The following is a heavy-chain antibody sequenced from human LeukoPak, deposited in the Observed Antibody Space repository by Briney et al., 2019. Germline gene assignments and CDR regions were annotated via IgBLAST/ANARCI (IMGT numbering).Heavy chain of an antibody. J-gene: IGHJ4*02. D-gene: IGHD6-13*01. Sequence: GGSLRLSCAVSGFTFSSYAMSWVRQAPGKGLEWVAAISGSGGGTDYADSVKGRFTISRDNSKNTLYLQMNSLRAEDTAVYYCAKVMERYSSSWYWGVIDYWGQGTLVTVSS. CDR3: AKVMERYSSSWYWGVIDY. V-gene: IGHV3-23*01. CDR2: ISGSGGGT. CDR1: GFTFSSYA.